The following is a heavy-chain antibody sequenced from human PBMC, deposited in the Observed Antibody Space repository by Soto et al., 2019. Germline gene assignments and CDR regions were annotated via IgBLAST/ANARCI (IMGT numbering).Heavy chain of an antibody. CDR1: GGTFSTLA. V-gene: IGHV1-69*05. CDR2: IIPIFGTV. J-gene: IGHJ5*02. Sequence: SVKVSCKASGGTFSTLAIRWVRQAPGQGLEWMGGIIPIFGTVNYAQKLQGRVTMTTDTSTSTAYMELRSLRSDDTAVYYCARVPGAIRGRFDPWGQGTLVTVSS. D-gene: IGHD3-10*01. CDR3: ARVPGAIRGRFDP.